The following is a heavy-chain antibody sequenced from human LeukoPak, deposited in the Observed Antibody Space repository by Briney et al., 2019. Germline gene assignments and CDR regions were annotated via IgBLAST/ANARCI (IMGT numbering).Heavy chain of an antibody. D-gene: IGHD2-21*01. J-gene: IGHJ4*02. V-gene: IGHV4-59*08. CDR3: ARHRFASPLDS. Sequence: SETLSLTCTVSGVSSSSSYWSWIRQPPGKGLEWIGYIFYTGDSNRNPSFKGRVSISLDTSKDQVSLKLSSVAAADTAVYYCARHRFASPLDSWGQGTLVTVSS. CDR2: IFYTGDS. CDR1: GVSSSSSY.